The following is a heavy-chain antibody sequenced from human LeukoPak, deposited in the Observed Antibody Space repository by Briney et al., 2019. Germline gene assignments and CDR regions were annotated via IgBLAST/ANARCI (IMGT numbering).Heavy chain of an antibody. Sequence: GASVKVSCKASGYTFTGYYMHWVRQAPGQGLEWMGWINPNSGGTNYAQKFQGRVTMTRDTSISTAYMELSRLRSDDTAVYYCARVPRWLQTPDGYFDYWGQGTLVTVSS. V-gene: IGHV1-2*02. CDR3: ARVPRWLQTPDGYFDY. CDR1: GYTFTGYY. D-gene: IGHD5-24*01. J-gene: IGHJ4*02. CDR2: INPNSGGT.